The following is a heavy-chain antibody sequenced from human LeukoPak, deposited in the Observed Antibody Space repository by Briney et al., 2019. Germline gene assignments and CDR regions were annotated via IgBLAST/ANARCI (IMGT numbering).Heavy chain of an antibody. CDR3: ARERYDILTGYFLFFDY. J-gene: IGHJ4*02. CDR1: GYTFTSYG. Sequence: EASVKVSCKASGYTFTSYGISWVRQAPGQGLEWMGWISAYNGNTNYAQKFQGRVTITADKSTSTAYMELSSLRSEDTAVYYCARERYDILTGYFLFFDYWGQGTLVTVSS. V-gene: IGHV1-18*01. CDR2: ISAYNGNT. D-gene: IGHD3-9*01.